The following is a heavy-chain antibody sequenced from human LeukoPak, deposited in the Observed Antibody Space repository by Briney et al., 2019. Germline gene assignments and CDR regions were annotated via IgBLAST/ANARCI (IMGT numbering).Heavy chain of an antibody. V-gene: IGHV3-11*05. CDR2: ITGSSYT. J-gene: IGHJ4*02. CDR3: AREYYYHHAY. CDR1: GFTFSGSY. Sequence: GGSLTLSCAASGFTFSGSYMSWIRQAPGKGLEWVSYITGSSYTNYADPVKGRFTISRDNAKNSLYLQMNSLRAEDTAVYYCAREYYYHHAYWGQGTLVTVSS. D-gene: IGHD3-10*01.